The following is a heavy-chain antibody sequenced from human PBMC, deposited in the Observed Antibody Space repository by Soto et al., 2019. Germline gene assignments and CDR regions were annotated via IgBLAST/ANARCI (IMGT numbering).Heavy chain of an antibody. CDR2: IKQDGSEK. CDR1: GFTFSSYW. J-gene: IGHJ6*02. V-gene: IGHV3-7*03. CDR3: ARDRITMIVVVPHCIMDV. D-gene: IGHD3-22*01. Sequence: GGSLRLSCAASGFTFSSYWMSWVRQAPGKGLEWVANIKQDGSEKYYVDSVKGRFTISRDNAKNSLYLQMNSLRAEDTAVYYCARDRITMIVVVPHCIMDVWGHGTTVTVSS.